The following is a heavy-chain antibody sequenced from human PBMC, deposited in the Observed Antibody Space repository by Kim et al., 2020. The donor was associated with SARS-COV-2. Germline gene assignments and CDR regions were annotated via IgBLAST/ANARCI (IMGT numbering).Heavy chain of an antibody. D-gene: IGHD3-10*01. CDR3: ARHAGTYFYLFDP. V-gene: IGHV1-69*13. CDR1: GGTFSSDS. Sequence: SVKVSCKASGGTFSSDSITWVRQGPGQGLEWMGEINPIFGPPNYAQKFQGRVSITADESTTTVYMELSSLTSDDTAVYYCARHAGTYFYLFDPWGQGTRVTVS. CDR2: INPIFGPP. J-gene: IGHJ5*02.